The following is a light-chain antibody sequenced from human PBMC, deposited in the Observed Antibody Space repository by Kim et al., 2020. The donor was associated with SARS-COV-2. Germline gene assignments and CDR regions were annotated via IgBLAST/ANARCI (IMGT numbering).Light chain of an antibody. V-gene: IGLV1-44*01. Sequence: QSVLTQPPSASGTPGQRVTISCSGSRSNIGSHTVNWFQHLPGTAPKLLIYGSNQRPSGVPDRFSGPKSGTSASLAISGLHSEDEADYYCAAWDDSLNSWVFGGGTKLTVL. J-gene: IGLJ3*02. CDR3: AAWDDSLNSWV. CDR2: GSN. CDR1: RSNIGSHT.